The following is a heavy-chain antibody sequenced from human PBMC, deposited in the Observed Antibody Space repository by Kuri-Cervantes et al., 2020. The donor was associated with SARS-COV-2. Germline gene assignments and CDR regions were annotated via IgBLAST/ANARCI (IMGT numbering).Heavy chain of an antibody. CDR2: ISGSGGTT. J-gene: IGHJ5*02. D-gene: IGHD4-11*01. Sequence: GESLKISCAAPGFTFSSYAMNWVRQAPGKGLEWVSAISGSGGTTYYADSVRGRLTISRDDSKNTLYLQMNSLRAEDTAVYYCARNYSYYRFDPWGQGTLVTVSS. V-gene: IGHV3-23*01. CDR1: GFTFSSYA. CDR3: ARNYSYYRFDP.